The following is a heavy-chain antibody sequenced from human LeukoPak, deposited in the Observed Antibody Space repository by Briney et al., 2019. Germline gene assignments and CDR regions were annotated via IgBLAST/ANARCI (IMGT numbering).Heavy chain of an antibody. J-gene: IGHJ4*02. CDR3: AGGASHRIAAGGDY. CDR1: GFTFSNYS. D-gene: IGHD6-13*01. Sequence: PGGSLRLSCAASGFTFSNYSMRWVRQAPGKGLVWVSRITSDGSSRNYADSVKGRFTISRDNAKNTVYLQMNNLRVEDTAVYYCAGGASHRIAAGGDYWGQGTLVTVSS. V-gene: IGHV3-74*01. CDR2: ITSDGSSR.